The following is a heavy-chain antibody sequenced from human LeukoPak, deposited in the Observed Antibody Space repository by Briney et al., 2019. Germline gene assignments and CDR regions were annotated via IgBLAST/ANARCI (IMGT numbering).Heavy chain of an antibody. D-gene: IGHD1-26*01. V-gene: IGHV3-23*01. J-gene: IGHJ3*02. CDR1: GFTYSNYA. Sequence: AGGSLRLSCEASGFTYSNYAMNWVRQAPGKGLEWVSAISGSGGSTYYADSVKGRFTISRDNSKNTLYLQMNSLRAEDTAVYYCAKGTHNSGSYRSGAFDIWGQGTMVTVSS. CDR3: AKGTHNSGSYRSGAFDI. CDR2: ISGSGGST.